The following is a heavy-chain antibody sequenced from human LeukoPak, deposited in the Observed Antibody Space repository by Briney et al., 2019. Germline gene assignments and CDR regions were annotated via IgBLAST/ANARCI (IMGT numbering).Heavy chain of an antibody. V-gene: IGHV1-69*05. CDR3: ARDSRYSSSYRYFDL. CDR2: IIPIFGTA. J-gene: IGHJ2*01. D-gene: IGHD6-13*01. CDR1: GGTFSSYA. Sequence: GASVKVSCKASGGTFSSYAISWVRQAPGQGLEWMGGIIPIFGTANYAQKFQGRVTITTDESTSTAYMELSSLRSEDTAVYYCARDSRYSSSYRYFDLWGRGTLVTVSS.